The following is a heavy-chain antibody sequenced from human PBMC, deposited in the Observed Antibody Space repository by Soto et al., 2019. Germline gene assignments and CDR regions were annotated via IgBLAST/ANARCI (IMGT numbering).Heavy chain of an antibody. J-gene: IGHJ4*02. CDR3: AKDKISLYYDFWSGYHSFDY. CDR2: ISGRGGST. D-gene: IGHD3-3*01. Sequence: GGSLRLSCAASGFTFSSYAMSWVRPAPRKGQEWVSAISGRGGSTYYADSVKGRFTISRDNSKNTLYLQMNSLRAEDTAVYYCAKDKISLYYDFWSGYHSFDYWGQGTLVTVSS. V-gene: IGHV3-23*01. CDR1: GFTFSSYA.